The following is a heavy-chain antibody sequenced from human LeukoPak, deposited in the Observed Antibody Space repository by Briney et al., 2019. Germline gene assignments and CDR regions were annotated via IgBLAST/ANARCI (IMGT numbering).Heavy chain of an antibody. CDR2: IKNDGSSS. J-gene: IGHJ4*02. D-gene: IGHD3-22*01. CDR3: ARDLNVINRYYDSSGYPTSPY. CDR1: GFTLSRYW. V-gene: IGHV3-74*01. Sequence: GGSLRLSCAASGFTLSRYWMHWVRQAPGKGLVWVSRIKNDGSSSSYADSVRGRFTISRDNAKNTLYLQMNSLRAEDTAVYYCARDLNVINRYYDSSGYPTSPYWGQGTLVTVSS.